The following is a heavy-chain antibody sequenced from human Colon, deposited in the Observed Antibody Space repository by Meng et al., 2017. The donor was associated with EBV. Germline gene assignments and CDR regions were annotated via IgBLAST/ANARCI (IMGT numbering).Heavy chain of an antibody. CDR1: GCSCVRNDYP. CDR2: MYELGSA. J-gene: IGHJ5*02. D-gene: IGHD2-8*02. CDR3: AYYFVGRGGTGS. V-gene: IGHV4-61*03. Sequence: LQTPCLILVQPVATRSRACFASGCSCVRNDYPGSWVRQPPGKGLECIGCMYELGSAKYNPSLNSRVTISIDTTRNHFVLKLTSVTAADTAVYYCAYYFVGRGGTGSWGQGTLVTVSS.